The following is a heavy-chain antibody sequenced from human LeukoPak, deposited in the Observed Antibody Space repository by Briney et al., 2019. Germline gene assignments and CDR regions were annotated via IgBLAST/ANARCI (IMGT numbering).Heavy chain of an antibody. CDR2: IYHSGST. CDR1: GGSISSSNW. D-gene: IGHD5-24*01. J-gene: IGHJ6*02. CDR3: ARADGYYYGMDV. Sequence: SGTLSLTCAVSGGSISSSNWWSWVRQPPGKGLEWIGEIYHSGSTNYNPSLKSRLTISVDTSKNQFSLKLSSVTAADTAVYYCARADGYYYGMDVWGQGTTVIVSS. V-gene: IGHV4-4*02.